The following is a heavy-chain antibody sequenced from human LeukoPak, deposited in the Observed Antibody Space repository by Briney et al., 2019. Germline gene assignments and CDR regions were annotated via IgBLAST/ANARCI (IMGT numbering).Heavy chain of an antibody. D-gene: IGHD3-10*01. CDR1: GFIFSSYA. V-gene: IGHV3-64D*06. CDR2: MSSNGGST. J-gene: IGHJ4*02. CDR3: VKRAVSGAGTITQFYFDY. Sequence: PGGPLRLSCSASGFIFSSYAMQWVRQAPGKGLEYVSGMSSNGGSTYYADSVKGRFTISRDTSKNTLYLQMSSLRTEDTAVYCCVKRAVSGAGTITQFYFDYWGQGTLVTVSS.